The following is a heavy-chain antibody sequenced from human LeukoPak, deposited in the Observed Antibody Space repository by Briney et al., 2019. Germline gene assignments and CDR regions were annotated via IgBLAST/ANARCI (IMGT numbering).Heavy chain of an antibody. CDR1: GGSITSYY. V-gene: IGHV4-59*08. Sequence: SETLSLTCTVSGGSITSYYWSWMRQSPGKGLEWIGYIHYSGSTNYNPSLKSRDTISLDTSKKQFSLRLSSVTAADTAVYYCASTDWNYARWGQGTLVTVSS. D-gene: IGHD1-7*01. CDR2: IHYSGST. CDR3: ASTDWNYAR. J-gene: IGHJ1*01.